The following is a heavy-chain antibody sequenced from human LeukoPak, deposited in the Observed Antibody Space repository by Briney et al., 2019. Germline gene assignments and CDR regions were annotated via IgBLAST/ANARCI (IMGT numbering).Heavy chain of an antibody. D-gene: IGHD3-3*01. V-gene: IGHV4-34*01. CDR3: ARVTTIFGVVIDY. CDR2: INHSGST. Sequence: SETLSLTCAVYGGSFSGYYWSWIRQPPGKGLEWIGEINHSGSTNYNPSLKSRVTISVDTSKNQFSLKLSSVTAADTAVYYCARVTTIFGVVIDYWGQGTLVTVSS. J-gene: IGHJ4*02. CDR1: GGSFSGYY.